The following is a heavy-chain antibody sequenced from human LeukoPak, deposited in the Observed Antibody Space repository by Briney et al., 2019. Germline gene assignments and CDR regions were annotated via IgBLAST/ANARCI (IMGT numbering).Heavy chain of an antibody. Sequence: GGSLRLSCAASGFTFSSYEMNWVRQAPGEGLEWLSYISSSGSTIYYADSVKGRFTISRDNAKSSLYLQMNTLRAEDTAVYYCARAGHVITMIVVLDAFDIWGQGTMVTVSS. CDR1: GFTFSSYE. CDR2: ISSSGSTI. J-gene: IGHJ3*02. CDR3: ARAGHVITMIVVLDAFDI. D-gene: IGHD3-22*01. V-gene: IGHV3-48*03.